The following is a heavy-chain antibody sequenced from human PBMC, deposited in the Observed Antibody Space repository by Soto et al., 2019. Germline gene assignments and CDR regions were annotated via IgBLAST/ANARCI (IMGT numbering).Heavy chain of an antibody. CDR1: GFTFSSYG. V-gene: IGHV3-30*18. CDR3: AKDVNYYYYYGMDV. CDR2: ISYDGSNK. Sequence: GGSLRLSCAASGFTFSSYGMHWVRQAPGKGLEWVAVISYDGSNKYYADSVKGRFTISRDNSKNTLYLQMNSLRAEDTAVYYCAKDVNYYYYYGMDVWGQGTTVTVSS. J-gene: IGHJ6*02.